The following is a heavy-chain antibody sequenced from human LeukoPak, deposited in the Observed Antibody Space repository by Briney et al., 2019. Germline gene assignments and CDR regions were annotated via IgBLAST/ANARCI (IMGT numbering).Heavy chain of an antibody. J-gene: IGHJ5*02. CDR2: ISAYNGNT. CDR3: ARDHDVVVVAATRGNWFDP. D-gene: IGHD2-15*01. CDR1: GYTFTSYG. Sequence: ASVKVSCKASGYTFTSYGISWVRQAPGQGLEWMGWISAYNGNTNYAQKLQGRVTMTTDTSTSTAYMELSSLRSEDTAVYYCARDHDVVVVAATRGNWFDPWGQGTLVTVSS. V-gene: IGHV1-18*01.